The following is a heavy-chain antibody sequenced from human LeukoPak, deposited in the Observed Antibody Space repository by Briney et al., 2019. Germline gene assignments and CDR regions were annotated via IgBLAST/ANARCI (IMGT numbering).Heavy chain of an antibody. V-gene: IGHV1-8*01. CDR1: GYTFTSYD. J-gene: IGHJ4*02. CDR3: ARGKPKGGNPDY. D-gene: IGHD4-23*01. CDR2: MNPNSGNT. Sequence: ASVKVSCKASGYTFTSYDINGVRQATGQGLEWMGWMNPNSGNTGYAQKFQGRVTMTRNTSISTAYMELSSLRSEDTAVYYCARGKPKGGNPDYWGQGTLVTVSS.